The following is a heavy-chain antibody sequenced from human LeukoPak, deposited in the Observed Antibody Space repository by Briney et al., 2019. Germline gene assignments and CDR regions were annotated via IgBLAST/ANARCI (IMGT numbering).Heavy chain of an antibody. D-gene: IGHD7-27*01. Sequence: PGGSLRLSCAASGFTFSSHLMHWVRHAPGKRLVWVSRINSDGSITTYADSVKGRSTISRDNAKNTVYLQMDSLRAEDTAVYYCVRGLLGSGDYWGQGTLVTVSS. CDR1: GFTFSSHL. CDR3: VRGLLGSGDY. CDR2: INSDGSIT. J-gene: IGHJ4*02. V-gene: IGHV3-74*01.